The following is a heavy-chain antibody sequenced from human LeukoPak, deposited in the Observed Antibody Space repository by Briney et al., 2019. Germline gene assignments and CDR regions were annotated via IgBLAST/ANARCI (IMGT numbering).Heavy chain of an antibody. CDR1: GFTFSNAW. Sequence: GGSLRLSCAASGFTFSNAWMSWVRQAPGKGLGWVGRIKSKTDGGTTDYAAPVKGRFTISRDDSKNTLFLQMNSLKTEDTAVYYCTTETVNMARGVNDYWGQGTLVTVSS. J-gene: IGHJ4*02. CDR3: TTETVNMARGVNDY. CDR2: IKSKTDGGTT. D-gene: IGHD3-10*01. V-gene: IGHV3-15*01.